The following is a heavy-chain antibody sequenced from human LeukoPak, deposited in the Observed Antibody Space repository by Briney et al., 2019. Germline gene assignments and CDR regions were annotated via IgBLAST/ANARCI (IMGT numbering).Heavy chain of an antibody. CDR3: AKDAKQYSSSGLKNWFDP. CDR1: GLTFSSYA. D-gene: IGHD6-13*01. V-gene: IGHV3-23*01. J-gene: IGHJ5*02. CDR2: ISGSGGST. Sequence: GGSLRLSCAASGLTFSSYAMSWVRQAPGKGLEWVSAISGSGGSTYYADSVKGRFTISRDNSKNTLYLQMNSLRAEDTAVYYCAKDAKQYSSSGLKNWFDPWGQGTLVTVSS.